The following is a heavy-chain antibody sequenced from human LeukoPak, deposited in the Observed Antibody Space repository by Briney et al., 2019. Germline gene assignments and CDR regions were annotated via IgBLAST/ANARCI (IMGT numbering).Heavy chain of an antibody. V-gene: IGHV3-7*01. CDR1: GFAFSYYW. J-gene: IGHJ5*02. CDR3: ARGTDQGGWYDGVNWFDP. Sequence: GGSLRLSCAASGFAFSYYWLTWVRQAPGKGLEWVANIKQDGSEKYYVDSVKGRFTISRDNAKNSLYLQMNSLRAEDTAVYYCARGTDQGGWYDGVNWFDPWGQGTLVTVSS. D-gene: IGHD6-19*01. CDR2: IKQDGSEK.